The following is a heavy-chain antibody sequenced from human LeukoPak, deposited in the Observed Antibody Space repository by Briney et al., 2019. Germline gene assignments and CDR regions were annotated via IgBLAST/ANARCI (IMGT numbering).Heavy chain of an antibody. CDR1: GGSISNYF. CDR2: IYTSGNT. Sequence: SETLSLTCTVSGGSISNYFWTWIRQPPGKGLEWIGYIYTSGNTNYNPSLESRVTMSVDTSKNQFSLRLNSVTATDTAVYYCTRGFLQIDYWGQGTLVTVSS. J-gene: IGHJ4*02. CDR3: TRGFLQIDY. V-gene: IGHV4-4*09.